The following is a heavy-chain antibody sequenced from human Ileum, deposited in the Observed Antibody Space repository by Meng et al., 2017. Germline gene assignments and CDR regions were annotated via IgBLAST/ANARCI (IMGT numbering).Heavy chain of an antibody. D-gene: IGHD3-22*01. Sequence: QVQLPEWGAGLLKPSETLAHACSGYGGALSGYYWSWIRQPPGKGLEWIGEINHSGSTNYNPSLKSRVTMSVDTSKNQSSLKLSSVTAADTAVYYCSRTSYYDNSGYYPGWGQGTLVTVSS. CDR2: INHSGST. CDR3: SRTSYYDNSGYYPG. J-gene: IGHJ4*02. CDR1: GGALSGYY. V-gene: IGHV4-34*01.